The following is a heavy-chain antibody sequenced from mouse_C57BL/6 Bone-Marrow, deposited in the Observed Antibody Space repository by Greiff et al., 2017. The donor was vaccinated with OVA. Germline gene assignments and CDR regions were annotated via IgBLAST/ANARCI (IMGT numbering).Heavy chain of an antibody. Sequence: QVQLQQSGAELARPGASVKMSCKASGYTFTSYTMHWVKQRPGQGLEWIGYINPSSGYTKYNQKFKDKATLTADKSSSTAYMQLSSLTSEDSAVYYCARGGVYGSSYEGYAMDCWGQGTSVTVSS. CDR2: INPSSGYT. J-gene: IGHJ4*01. V-gene: IGHV1-4*01. CDR1: GYTFTSYT. CDR3: ARGGVYGSSYEGYAMDC. D-gene: IGHD1-1*01.